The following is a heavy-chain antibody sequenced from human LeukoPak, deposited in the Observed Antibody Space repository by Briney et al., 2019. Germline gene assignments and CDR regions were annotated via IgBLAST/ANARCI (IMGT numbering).Heavy chain of an antibody. D-gene: IGHD2-15*01. CDR1: GGSVSSSSYH. J-gene: IGHJ4*02. Sequence: PSETLSLTCTVSGGSVSSSSYHWDWIRQPPGKGLEWIGSIYYSGSTYYNPSLKNRDTISVDTSKNQFSLKLSSVSAADTAVYYCARRAGGWFDYWGQGTLVTVSS. V-gene: IGHV4-39*01. CDR2: IYYSGST. CDR3: ARRAGGWFDY.